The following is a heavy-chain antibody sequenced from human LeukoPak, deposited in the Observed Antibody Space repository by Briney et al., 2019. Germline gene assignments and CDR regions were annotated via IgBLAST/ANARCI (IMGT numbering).Heavy chain of an antibody. CDR2: IRSKTYDGTT. Sequence: PGGSLRLSCTASGFTFGDYAITWVRQAPGKGLEWVGFIRSKTYDGTTEFATSVKGRFTISRHDSKIIAYVQMNSLQTEDTGVYYCTRGELRRPDFWGQGTLVTVSS. V-gene: IGHV3-49*04. CDR1: GFTFGDYA. D-gene: IGHD1-7*01. J-gene: IGHJ4*02. CDR3: TRGELRRPDF.